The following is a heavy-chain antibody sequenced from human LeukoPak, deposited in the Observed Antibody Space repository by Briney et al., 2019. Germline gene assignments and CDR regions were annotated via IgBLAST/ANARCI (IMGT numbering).Heavy chain of an antibody. V-gene: IGHV3-30-3*01. CDR3: ARDARNSGMGYYYDSSGYLDY. CDR1: GFTFSSYA. J-gene: IGHJ4*02. CDR2: ISHDGSNK. Sequence: GGSLRLSCAASGFTFSSYAMHWLRQAPGKGLEGVAVISHDGSNKYYADSVKGRFTISRDNSKNTLYLQMNSLRAEDTAVYYCARDARNSGMGYYYDSSGYLDYWGQGTLVTVSS. D-gene: IGHD3-22*01.